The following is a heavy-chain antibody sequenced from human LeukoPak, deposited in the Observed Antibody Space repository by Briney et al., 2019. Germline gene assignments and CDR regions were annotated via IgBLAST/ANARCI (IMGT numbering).Heavy chain of an antibody. CDR1: GGSFSGYY. V-gene: IGHV4-34*01. Sequence: PSETLSLTCAVCGGSFSGYYWSWIRQPPGKGLEWIGEINHSGSTNYNPSLKSRVTISVDTSKNQFSLKLSSVTAADTAVYYCARGRTITIFGLVISDGRFDYWGQGTLVTVSS. CDR3: ARGRTITIFGLVISDGRFDY. D-gene: IGHD3-3*01. CDR2: INHSGST. J-gene: IGHJ4*02.